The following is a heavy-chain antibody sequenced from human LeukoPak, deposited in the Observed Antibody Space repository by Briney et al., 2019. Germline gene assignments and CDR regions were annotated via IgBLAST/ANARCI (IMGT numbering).Heavy chain of an antibody. CDR3: ARGADSSAYYDVYFDP. CDR2: INPNSGGT. CDR1: GYTFTGYY. V-gene: IGHV1-2*02. J-gene: IGHJ6*02. Sequence: ASVKVSCKASGYTFTGYYMHWVRQAPGQGLEWMGWINPNSGGTSYAQKFQGRVTMTRDTSISTAYMELSRLRSDDTAVYYCARGADSSAYYDVYFDPWGQGTTVTVSS. D-gene: IGHD3-22*01.